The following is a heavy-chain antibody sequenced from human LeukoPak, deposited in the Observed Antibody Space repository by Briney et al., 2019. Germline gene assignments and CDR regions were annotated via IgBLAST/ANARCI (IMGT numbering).Heavy chain of an antibody. V-gene: IGHV3-23*01. CDR3: AKKNGDSSGYYLYYFDY. D-gene: IGHD3-22*01. Sequence: GGSLRLSCAASGFTFSSYAMSWVRQAPGKGLEWVSAFSGSGGSTYYADSVKGRFTISRDNSKNTLYLQLNSLRAEDTAVYYCAKKNGDSSGYYLYYFDYWGQGTLVTVSS. CDR2: FSGSGGST. J-gene: IGHJ4*02. CDR1: GFTFSSYA.